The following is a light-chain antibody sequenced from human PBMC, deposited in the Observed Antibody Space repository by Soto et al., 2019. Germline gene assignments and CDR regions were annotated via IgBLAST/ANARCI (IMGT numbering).Light chain of an antibody. CDR1: QSVSTN. J-gene: IGKJ1*01. CDR2: GAS. Sequence: EIVWTQSPGTLSLSPGERATLSCRASQSVSTNLAWYQQKPGQVPRVLIYGASTRATEIPARFSGSGSGTEFTLTIDSLQSEDFAVYYCQQYNNWPRTFGQGTKVDIK. CDR3: QQYNNWPRT. V-gene: IGKV3-15*01.